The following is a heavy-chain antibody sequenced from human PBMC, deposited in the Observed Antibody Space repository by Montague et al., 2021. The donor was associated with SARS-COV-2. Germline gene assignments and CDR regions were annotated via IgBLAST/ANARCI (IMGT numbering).Heavy chain of an antibody. J-gene: IGHJ4*02. V-gene: IGHV2-5*02. CDR2: IYWDDDK. D-gene: IGHD3-22*01. Sequence: ALVKPTQTLTLTCTFSGLSLSTSGVGVGWIRQPPGKALEWLALIYWDDDKRYSPSLKSRLTITKDTSKNQVVLTMTNMDPVDTATYYCAHSRYYYYDSSGYRVYYFDYWGQGTLVTVSS. CDR3: AHSRYYYYDSSGYRVYYFDY. CDR1: GLSLSTSGVG.